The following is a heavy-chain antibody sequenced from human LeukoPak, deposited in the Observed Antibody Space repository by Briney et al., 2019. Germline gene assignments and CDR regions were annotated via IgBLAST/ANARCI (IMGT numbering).Heavy chain of an antibody. J-gene: IGHJ3*02. CDR2: IYYSGST. V-gene: IGHV4-59*01. Sequence: PSETLSLTCTVSGGSISSYYWSWIRQPPGKGLEWIGYIYYSGSTSYDPSLKSRVTISVDTSKKQFSLKLSSVTAADTAFYYCARYIVSYPHDAFDIWGQGTMVTVSS. CDR1: GGSISSYY. D-gene: IGHD1-26*01. CDR3: ARYIVSYPHDAFDI.